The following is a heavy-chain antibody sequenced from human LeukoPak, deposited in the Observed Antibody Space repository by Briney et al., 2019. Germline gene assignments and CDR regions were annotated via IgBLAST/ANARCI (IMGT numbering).Heavy chain of an antibody. D-gene: IGHD1-26*01. CDR3: AKSKWERLLFTHSDY. J-gene: IGHJ4*02. CDR2: IQYDGSNE. Sequence: GGSLRLSCAASGFTFRRCGMHWVRQAPGKGLEWVTFIQYDGSNEYYADSVKGRFTISRDNSKNTLYLQMSSLRVEDTAVYYCAKSKWERLLFTHSDYWGQGTLVTVSS. V-gene: IGHV3-30*02. CDR1: GFTFRRCG.